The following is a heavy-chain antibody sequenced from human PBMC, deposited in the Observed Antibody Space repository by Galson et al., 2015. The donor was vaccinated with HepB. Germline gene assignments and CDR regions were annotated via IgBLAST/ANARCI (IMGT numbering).Heavy chain of an antibody. J-gene: IGHJ4*02. V-gene: IGHV3-30*18. Sequence: SLRLSCAASGFTFSGYGMHWVRQAPGQGPEWVAVISYDGSNKYHADTVKGRFTISRDTSKNTLYLQMNSLRAEDTAVYYCAKDPDAFDYGARVFDYWGQGTLVTVSS. CDR2: ISYDGSNK. D-gene: IGHD4/OR15-4a*01. CDR3: AKDPDAFDYGARVFDY. CDR1: GFTFSGYG.